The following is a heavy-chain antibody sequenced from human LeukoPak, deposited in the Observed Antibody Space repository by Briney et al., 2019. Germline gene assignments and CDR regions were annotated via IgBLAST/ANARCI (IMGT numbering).Heavy chain of an antibody. CDR1: GFTFSSYS. CDR2: ISSSSSYI. Sequence: PGGSLRLSCAASGFTFSSYSMNWVRQAPGKGLEWVSSISSSSSYIYYADSVKGRFTISRDNAKNSLYLQMNSLRAEDTAVYYCPRDGTTVTIMKRVSSFDYWGQGTLVTVSA. J-gene: IGHJ4*02. CDR3: PRDGTTVTIMKRVSSFDY. D-gene: IGHD4-17*01. V-gene: IGHV3-21*01.